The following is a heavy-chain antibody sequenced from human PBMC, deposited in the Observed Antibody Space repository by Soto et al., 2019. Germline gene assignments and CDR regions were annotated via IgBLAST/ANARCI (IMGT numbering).Heavy chain of an antibody. J-gene: IGHJ5*02. D-gene: IGHD6-13*01. V-gene: IGHV4-59*01. CDR1: GVSIRDYY. CDR2: IYHSGST. Sequence: SETLSLTCTVSGVSIRDYYWSWIRQAPGKGPEWIAYIYHSGSTSYNPSLKSRVTISVDTSKKQMSLNLTSVTAADTAVYYCARDNYGSPWQGGNWFDPWGQGTMVTVSS. CDR3: ARDNYGSPWQGGNWFDP.